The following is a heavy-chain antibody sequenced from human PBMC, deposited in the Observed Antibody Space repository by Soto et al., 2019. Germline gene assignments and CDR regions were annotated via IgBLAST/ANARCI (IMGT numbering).Heavy chain of an antibody. CDR2: ISSSRSTI. Sequence: PGGSLRLFCAASGFTFSSYTMNWVRQAPGKGLEWVSYISSSRSTIYYADSVKGRFTISRDNAKNSLYLQMNSLRAEDMAVYYCARDTLYYGSGSYPPLGYYYYMDVWGKGTTVTVSS. D-gene: IGHD3-10*01. CDR1: GFTFSSYT. CDR3: ARDTLYYGSGSYPPLGYYYYMDV. J-gene: IGHJ6*03. V-gene: IGHV3-48*01.